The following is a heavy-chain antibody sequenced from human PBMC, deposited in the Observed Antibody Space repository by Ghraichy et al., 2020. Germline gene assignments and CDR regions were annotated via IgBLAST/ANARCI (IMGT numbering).Heavy chain of an antibody. CDR1: GFTFDDHG. V-gene: IGHV3-20*04. Sequence: GGSLRLSCAASGFTFDDHGMSWVRQAAGKGLEWVSGINWNGDKTDYADSVRGRFTISRDNANNFLYLQMNSLRDEDTAFYYCARDSRGRNGSYEGFDHWGQGTLVTVSS. D-gene: IGHD1-26*01. CDR2: INWNGDKT. CDR3: ARDSRGRNGSYEGFDH. J-gene: IGHJ4*02.